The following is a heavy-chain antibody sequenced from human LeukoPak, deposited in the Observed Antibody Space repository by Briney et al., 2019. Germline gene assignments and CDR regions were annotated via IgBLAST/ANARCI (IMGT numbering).Heavy chain of an antibody. CDR2: INSDGSIT. V-gene: IGHV3-74*01. Sequence: GGSLRLSCAASGFTFTTYWMHWVRQAPGKGLVWVSHINSDGSITSYADSVKGRFTISRDNAKNTLYLQMNSLRAEDTAVYYCARDQNYIVVVPSGYFDYWGQGTLVTVSS. CDR1: GFTFTTYW. D-gene: IGHD2-2*01. CDR3: ARDQNYIVVVPSGYFDY. J-gene: IGHJ4*02.